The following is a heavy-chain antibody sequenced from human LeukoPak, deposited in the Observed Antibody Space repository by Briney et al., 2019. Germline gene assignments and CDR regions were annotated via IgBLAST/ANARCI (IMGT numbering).Heavy chain of an antibody. Sequence: ASVKVSCKASGYILTGYYMHWVRQAPGQGLEWMGWINPNSGGTNYAQKFQGRVTMTRDTSISTAYMELSRLRSDDTAVYYCARDRAPSHNGSYYYYYGMDVWGQGTTVTVSS. CDR3: ARDRAPSHNGSYYYYYGMDV. J-gene: IGHJ6*02. CDR2: INPNSGGT. D-gene: IGHD2-8*01. CDR1: GYILTGYY. V-gene: IGHV1-2*02.